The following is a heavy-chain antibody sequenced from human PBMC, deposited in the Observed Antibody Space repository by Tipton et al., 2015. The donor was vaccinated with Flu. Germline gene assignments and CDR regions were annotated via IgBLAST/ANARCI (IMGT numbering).Heavy chain of an antibody. J-gene: IGHJ4*02. CDR2: IYPGGTT. V-gene: IGHV4-39*01. Sequence: GLVKPSETLSLTCTVSSGSIRSTNYFCAWIRQPPGKRLELIGSIYPGGTTYYNPSLKSRVTISVDTSKSQFSLKLRSVTAADTAVYYCARLSYYDVDLKNFYFDYWGQGALVTVSS. CDR3: ARLSYYDVDLKNFYFDY. CDR1: SGSIRSTNYF. D-gene: IGHD3-10*02.